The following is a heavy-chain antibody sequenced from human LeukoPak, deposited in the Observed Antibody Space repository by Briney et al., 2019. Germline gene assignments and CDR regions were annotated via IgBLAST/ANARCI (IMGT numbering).Heavy chain of an antibody. D-gene: IGHD3-9*01. CDR3: ARGEAYYDILTGVDY. CDR1: GYTFTSYG. V-gene: IGHV1-18*01. J-gene: IGHJ4*02. CDR2: ISAYNGNT. Sequence: ASVKVSCKASGYTFTSYGICWVRQAPGQGLEWMGWISAYNGNTNYAQKLQGRVTMTTDTSTSTAYMELRSLRSDDTAVYYCARGEAYYDILTGVDYWGQGTLVTVSS.